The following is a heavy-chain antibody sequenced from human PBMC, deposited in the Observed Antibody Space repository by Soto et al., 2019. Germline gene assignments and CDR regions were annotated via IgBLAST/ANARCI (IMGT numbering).Heavy chain of an antibody. CDR2: IIPIFGTA. CDR1: GGTFSSYA. D-gene: IGHD2-2*01. V-gene: IGHV1-69*01. J-gene: IGHJ6*02. CDR3: ARDCSSTSCYGDYYYGMDV. Sequence: QVQLVQSGAEVKKPGSSVKVSCKASGGTFSSYAISWVRQSPGQGLEWMGGIIPIFGTANYAQKFQGRVTITADESTRTAYMELSSLRSEDTAVYYCARDCSSTSCYGDYYYGMDVWGQGTTVTVSS.